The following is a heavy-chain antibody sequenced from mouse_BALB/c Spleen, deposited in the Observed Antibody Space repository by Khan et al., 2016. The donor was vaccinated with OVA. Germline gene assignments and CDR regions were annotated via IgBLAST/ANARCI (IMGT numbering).Heavy chain of an antibody. D-gene: IGHD2-14*01. V-gene: IGHV2-6-4*01. Sequence: VQLQESGPGLVAPSQSLSITCTVSGFSLSRYNIHWVRQPPGKGLEWLGMIWGGGGTDYNSTLKIRLSISKDNSKSQVFLKMNSLQTDDTAMYYCASDYYRYDGYYAMDYWGQGTSVTVSS. CDR2: IWGGGGT. J-gene: IGHJ4*01. CDR3: ASDYYRYDGYYAMDY. CDR1: GFSLSRYN.